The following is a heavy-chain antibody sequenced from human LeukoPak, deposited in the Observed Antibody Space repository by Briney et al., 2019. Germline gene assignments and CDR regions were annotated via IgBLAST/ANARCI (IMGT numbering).Heavy chain of an antibody. D-gene: IGHD4-17*01. J-gene: IGHJ4*02. CDR3: ARDSPDYGDFL. Sequence: ASVKVSCKASGYTFTGYYMHWVRQAPGQGLEWMGWINPNSGGTNYAQKFQGRVTMTRDTSTSTVYMELSSLRSEDTAVYYCARDSPDYGDFLWGQGTLVTVSS. CDR2: INPNSGGT. CDR1: GYTFTGYY. V-gene: IGHV1-2*02.